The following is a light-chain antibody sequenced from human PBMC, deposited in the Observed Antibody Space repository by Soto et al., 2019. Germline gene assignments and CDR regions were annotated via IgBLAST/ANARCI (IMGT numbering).Light chain of an antibody. CDR3: CSYAGSSTSVV. CDR2: EGS. CDR1: SSDFGSYNL. V-gene: IGLV2-23*01. J-gene: IGLJ2*01. Sequence: QSSLTQPASVSGSPGQSITISCTGTSSDFGSYNLVSWYPQHPGKAPKLMIYEGSQRPSGVSNRFSGSKSGNTASLTISGLQAEDEADYYCCSYAGSSTSVVFGGGTKVTVL.